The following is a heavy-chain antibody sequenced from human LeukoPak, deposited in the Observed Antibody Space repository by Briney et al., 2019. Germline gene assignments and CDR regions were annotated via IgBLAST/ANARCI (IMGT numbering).Heavy chain of an antibody. J-gene: IGHJ4*02. V-gene: IGHV3-11*04. CDR3: ARKKDNWNRGRYFDY. CDR1: GFTVSSNY. CDR2: ISSSGSTI. D-gene: IGHD1-20*01. Sequence: GGSLRLSCAASGFTVSSNYMSWVRQAPGKGLEWVSYISSSGSTIYYADSVKGRFTISRDNAKNSLYLQMNSLRAEDTAVYYCARKKDNWNRGRYFDYWGQGTLVTVSS.